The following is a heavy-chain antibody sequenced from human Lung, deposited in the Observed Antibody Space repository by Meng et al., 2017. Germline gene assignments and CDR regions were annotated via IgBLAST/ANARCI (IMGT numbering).Heavy chain of an antibody. Sequence: LVGSGGGLFPRVGSLGLSCAASVLSLTDQWMHWVRQGLGKGLVWVSRINRDGTKPTYADSVKGRFTISRDNAKNTLYLQMNNLRAEDTAFYYCTNDRLNHWGQGALVTVSS. CDR1: VLSLTDQW. V-gene: IGHV3-74*01. CDR2: INRDGTKP. D-gene: IGHD1-1*01. CDR3: TNDRLNH. J-gene: IGHJ1*01.